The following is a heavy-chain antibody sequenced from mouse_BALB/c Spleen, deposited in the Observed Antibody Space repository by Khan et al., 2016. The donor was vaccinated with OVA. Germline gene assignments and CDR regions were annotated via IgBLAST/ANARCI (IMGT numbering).Heavy chain of an antibody. CDR1: GYTFTDYN. J-gene: IGHJ3*01. CDR2: IYPGSDNT. CDR3: AIECAAWFPY. D-gene: IGHD6-1*01. Sequence: VQLQQSGAELARPGASVKLSCKTSGYTFTDYNINWMRQRTGQGLEWIGEIYPGSDNTFYNEKFRGKATLTADKSSSTAYMQLSSLTSEDSAVYFCAIECAAWFPYWGQGTLVTVST. V-gene: IGHV1-77*01.